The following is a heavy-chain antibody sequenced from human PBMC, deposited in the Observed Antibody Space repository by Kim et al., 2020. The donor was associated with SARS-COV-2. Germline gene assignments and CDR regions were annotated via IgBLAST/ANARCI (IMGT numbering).Heavy chain of an antibody. Sequence: SETLSLTCAVYGGSFSGYYWSWIRQPPGKGLEWIGEINHSGSTNYNPSLKSRVTISVDTSKNQFSLKLSSVTAADTAVYYCARDLRQHPSQGPLRGVWGQGTTVTVSS. D-gene: IGHD6-13*01. CDR2: INHSGST. CDR3: ARDLRQHPSQGPLRGV. J-gene: IGHJ6*02. V-gene: IGHV4-34*01. CDR1: GGSFSGYY.